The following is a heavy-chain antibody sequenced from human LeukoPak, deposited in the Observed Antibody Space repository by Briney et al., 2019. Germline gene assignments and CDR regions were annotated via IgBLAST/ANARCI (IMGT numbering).Heavy chain of an antibody. Sequence: GGSLRLSCAASGFTFSSYAMSWVRQAPGKGLEWVGRIKSKADGGTTDYAAPVKGRFTISRDDSKNTLYLQMNSLKTEDTAVYYCTTEGPPEDYYYYMDVWGKGTTVTVSS. CDR1: GFTFSSYA. CDR2: IKSKADGGTT. CDR3: TTEGPPEDYYYYMDV. V-gene: IGHV3-15*01. J-gene: IGHJ6*03.